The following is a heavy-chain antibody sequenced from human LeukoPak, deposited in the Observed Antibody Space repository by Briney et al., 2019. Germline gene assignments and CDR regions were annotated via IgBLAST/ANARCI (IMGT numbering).Heavy chain of an antibody. J-gene: IGHJ4*02. CDR3: ARGEQLARYYFDN. Sequence: ASVKVSCKASRYTFTGYYMHWVRQAPGLGLEWMGWINPNSGGTNYAQKFQDRVTMTRDTSITTAYIELRRLRSDDTAVYFCARGEQLARYYFDNWGQGTLVTVSS. CDR1: RYTFTGYY. V-gene: IGHV1-2*02. D-gene: IGHD6-13*01. CDR2: INPNSGGT.